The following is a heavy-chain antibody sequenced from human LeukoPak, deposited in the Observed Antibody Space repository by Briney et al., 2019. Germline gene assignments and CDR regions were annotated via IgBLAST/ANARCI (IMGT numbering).Heavy chain of an antibody. Sequence: GGSLRLSCAASGFTFDDYAMHWVRQAPGKGLEWVSGISWNSGSIGYADSVKGRFTISRDNAKNSLYLQMNSLRAEDMALYYCAKDTGAKTTGAALDYWGQGTLVTVSS. CDR3: AKDTGAKTTGAALDY. V-gene: IGHV3-9*03. J-gene: IGHJ4*02. CDR1: GFTFDDYA. D-gene: IGHD4-11*01. CDR2: ISWNSGSI.